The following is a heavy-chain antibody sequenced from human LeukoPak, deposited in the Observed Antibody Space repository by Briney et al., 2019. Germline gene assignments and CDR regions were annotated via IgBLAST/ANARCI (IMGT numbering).Heavy chain of an antibody. CDR3: ARSKGRSRPFDS. CDR1: GFSFSHYW. D-gene: IGHD4-11*01. CDR2: IKEDGTDQ. V-gene: IGHV3-7*01. J-gene: IGHJ4*02. Sequence: GGSLRLSCAASGFSFSHYWMAWVRQAPGKGLEWVANIKEDGTDQHYVDSVRGRFTVSRDNAANSMYLQMSSLRPDDTAVYFCARSKGRSRPFDSWGQGTLVAVSS.